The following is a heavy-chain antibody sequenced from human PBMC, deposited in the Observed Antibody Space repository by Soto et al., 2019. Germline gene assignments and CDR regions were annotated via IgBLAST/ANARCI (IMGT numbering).Heavy chain of an antibody. J-gene: IGHJ5*02. CDR2: VHYSGST. V-gene: IGHV4-59*01. D-gene: IGHD3-16*01. CDR1: GDSIGTYY. CDR3: ARESEGGDLHDWFGP. Sequence: PSETLSLTCSVSGDSIGTYYWSWVRQPPGKGLEWLGFVHYSGSTQYNPSPKGRVTISVDMSKSQLSLKLRSVTAADTAVYYCARESEGGDLHDWFGPWGQGTLVTVSS.